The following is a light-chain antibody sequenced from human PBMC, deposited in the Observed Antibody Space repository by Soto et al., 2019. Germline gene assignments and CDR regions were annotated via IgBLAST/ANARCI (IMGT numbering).Light chain of an antibody. J-gene: IGLJ1*01. V-gene: IGLV2-8*01. CDR3: KSYAGSNTYV. CDR2: EVV. CDR1: KNDIGVYDF. Sequence: QSALTQPPSASGSPGQSVTISCTGTKNDIGVYDFVSWYQHHPGKAPRLIIYEVVQRPSGVPDRFSGSKSGNTASLTVSGLQAADEADYFCKSYAGSNTYVFGSVTKVIVL.